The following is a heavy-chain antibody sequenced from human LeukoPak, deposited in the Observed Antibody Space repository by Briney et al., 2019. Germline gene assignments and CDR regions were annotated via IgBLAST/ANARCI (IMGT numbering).Heavy chain of an antibody. CDR3: ARPVPNSGNYLGAFDI. Sequence: SETLSLTCSVSSGSIRSYYWSWVRQPPGKGLEWIGYVYYSGSETTSYNPSLKSRVTISIDTSKNQFSLKLSSVTAADTAVYYCARPVPNSGNYLGAFDIWGQGTTVTVSS. J-gene: IGHJ3*02. CDR2: VYYSGSETT. CDR1: SGSIRSYY. D-gene: IGHD1-26*01. V-gene: IGHV4-59*12.